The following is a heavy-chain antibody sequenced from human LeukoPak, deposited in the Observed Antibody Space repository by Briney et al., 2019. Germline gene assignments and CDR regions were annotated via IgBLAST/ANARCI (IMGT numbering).Heavy chain of an antibody. CDR1: GDPFSSYA. D-gene: IGHD2-15*01. CDR3: ARECSGGSCLL. V-gene: IGHV1-46*01. J-gene: IGHJ4*02. CDR2: INPSGGST. Sequence: GPSVKLFCKVSGDPFSSYAISWVRRASAQGLEWMGIINPSGGSTSYAQKFQGRVTMTRDTSTSTVYMELSSLRSEDTAVYYCARECSGGSCLLWGQGTLVTVSS.